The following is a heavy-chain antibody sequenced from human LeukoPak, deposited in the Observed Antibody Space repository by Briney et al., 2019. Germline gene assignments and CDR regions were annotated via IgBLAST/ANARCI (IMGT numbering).Heavy chain of an antibody. J-gene: IGHJ4*02. V-gene: IGHV3-30-3*01. CDR1: GFTFSSYA. CDR2: ISYDGSNK. CDR3: ARDWGVVSAAMDY. D-gene: IGHD2-2*01. Sequence: GGSLRLSCAASGFTFSSYAMHWVRQAPGKGLEWVAVISYDGSNKYYADSVKGRFTISRDNSKNTLYLQMNSLRAEDTAVYYCARDWGVVSAAMDYWGQGTLVTVSS.